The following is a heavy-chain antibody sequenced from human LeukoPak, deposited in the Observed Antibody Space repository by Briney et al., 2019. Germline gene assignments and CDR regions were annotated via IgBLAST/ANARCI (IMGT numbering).Heavy chain of an antibody. V-gene: IGHV3-23*01. Sequence: PGGSLRLSCAASGFTFSSYALSWVRQAPGKGLEWFSAISGGSGSSTYYADAVKGRFTISRDNSKTTLYLEMNSLRADDTAVYYCAKGSSSGWPDFFDNWCQGTLVTVSS. D-gene: IGHD6-19*01. CDR1: GFTFSSYA. CDR3: AKGSSSGWPDFFDN. CDR2: ISGGSGSST. J-gene: IGHJ4*02.